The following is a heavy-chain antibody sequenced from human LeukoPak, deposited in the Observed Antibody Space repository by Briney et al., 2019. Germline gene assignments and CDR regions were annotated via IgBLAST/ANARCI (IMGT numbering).Heavy chain of an antibody. CDR1: GFTFSSYG. D-gene: IGHD6-19*01. CDR3: ATDEDGSGWPYYFDY. Sequence: GGSLRLSCAASGFTFSSYGMHWVRQAPGKGLEWVVVISYDGSNKYYADSVKGRFTISRDNSKNTLYLQMNSLRAEDTAVYYCATDEDGSGWPYYFDYWGQGTLVTVSS. J-gene: IGHJ4*02. V-gene: IGHV3-30*03. CDR2: ISYDGSNK.